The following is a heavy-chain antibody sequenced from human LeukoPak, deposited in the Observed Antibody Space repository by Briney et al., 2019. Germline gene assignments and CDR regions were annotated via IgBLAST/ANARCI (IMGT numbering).Heavy chain of an antibody. V-gene: IGHV1-2*02. CDR1: RYTFTGYY. J-gene: IGHJ4*02. CDR3: ARGTGEGYTYGRYYFDY. D-gene: IGHD5-18*01. Sequence: ASVKVSCKASRYTFTGYYMHWVRQAPGQGLEWMSWINPNSGVTDYAQNFQGRVTMTRDTSISTAYVELSRLRSDDTAVYYCARGTGEGYTYGRYYFDYWGQGTLVTVSS. CDR2: INPNSGVT.